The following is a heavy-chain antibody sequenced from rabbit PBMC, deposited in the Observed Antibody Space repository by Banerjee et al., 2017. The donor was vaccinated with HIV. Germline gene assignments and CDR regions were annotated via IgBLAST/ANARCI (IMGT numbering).Heavy chain of an antibody. CDR1: SSSYY. CDR3: ARDRDGDAGYGSLAL. V-gene: IGHV1S40*01. Sequence: SSSYYMCWVRQAPGKGLEWIGCIYTGDGNTYYASWAKGRFTISKTSSTTVTLQMTSLTAADTATYFCARDRDGDAGYGSLALWGPAPWSPS. J-gene: IGHJ4*01. CDR2: IYTGDGNT. D-gene: IGHD7-1*01.